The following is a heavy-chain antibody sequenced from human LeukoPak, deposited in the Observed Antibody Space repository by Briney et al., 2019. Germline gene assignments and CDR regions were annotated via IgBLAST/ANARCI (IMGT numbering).Heavy chain of an antibody. CDR2: IYPSDYDT. CDR1: GYKFSNYW. CDR3: ARRGGVKPPSYNYYYYMDV. D-gene: IGHD2-21*01. J-gene: IGHJ6*03. V-gene: IGHV5-51*01. Sequence: GESLKISCQGSGYKFSNYWIGWVRQVPEKGLEWMGIIYPSDYDTRYSPSFQGQVTISADRSISTAYLQWSSLKASDSAMYYCARRGGVKPPSYNYYYYMDVWGKGTTLTVSS.